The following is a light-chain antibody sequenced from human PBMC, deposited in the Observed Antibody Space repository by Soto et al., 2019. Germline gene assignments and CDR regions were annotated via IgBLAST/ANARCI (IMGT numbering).Light chain of an antibody. Sequence: EIVMTQSPATLSMSPGERATLSCRASQSVKSNLAWYQQKPGQAPRLLIYGASTRATGILARFSGSGSGTEFTLTISSLQSEDFAVYHCQQYNNWPLGFGGGTKVEIK. CDR3: QQYNNWPLG. CDR2: GAS. CDR1: QSVKSN. V-gene: IGKV3-15*01. J-gene: IGKJ4*01.